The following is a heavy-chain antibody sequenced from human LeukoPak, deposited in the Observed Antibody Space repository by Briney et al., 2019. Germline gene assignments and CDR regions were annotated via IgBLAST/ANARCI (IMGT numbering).Heavy chain of an antibody. V-gene: IGHV3-21*01. CDR2: ISSSSTYI. Sequence: GGSLRLSCAASGFTFSSYGMYWVRQAPGKGLEWVSSISSSSTYIYYADSVKGRFTISRDNAKNSLYLQMNSLRAEDTAVYYCARETGSQYCSGGSCYSFNYYFDYWGQGTLVTVSS. J-gene: IGHJ4*02. CDR1: GFTFSSYG. CDR3: ARETGSQYCSGGSCYSFNYYFDY. D-gene: IGHD2-15*01.